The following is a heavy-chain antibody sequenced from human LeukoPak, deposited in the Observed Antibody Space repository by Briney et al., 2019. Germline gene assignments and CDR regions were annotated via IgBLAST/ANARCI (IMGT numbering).Heavy chain of an antibody. CDR3: ATVAKPCSGTSCYYFDY. CDR2: FDPEDGET. J-gene: IGHJ4*02. D-gene: IGHD2-2*01. V-gene: IGHV1-24*01. Sequence: ASVKVSCKVSGYTLTELSMHWVRQAPGKGLEWMGGFDPEDGETIYAQKFQGRVTMTEDTSTDTAYMELSSLRSEDTAVYYCATVAKPCSGTSCYYFDYWGQGTLVTVSS. CDR1: GYTLTELS.